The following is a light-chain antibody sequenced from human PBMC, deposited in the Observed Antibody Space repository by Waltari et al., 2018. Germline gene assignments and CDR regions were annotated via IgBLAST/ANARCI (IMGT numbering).Light chain of an antibody. CDR2: EVS. CDR3: SSYAGSNNYV. CDR1: SSDVGAYGY. Sequence: QSALTQPPSASGSPGQSVTISCTGTSSDVGAYGYVPCYQQHPGKVPKLMLYEVSRRPSGVPDRFSGSKSGNTASLTVSGLQAVDEADYYCSSYAGSNNYVFGTGTKVTVL. J-gene: IGLJ1*01. V-gene: IGLV2-8*01.